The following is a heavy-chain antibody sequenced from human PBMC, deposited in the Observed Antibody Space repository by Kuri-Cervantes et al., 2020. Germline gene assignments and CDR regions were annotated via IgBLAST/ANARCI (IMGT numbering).Heavy chain of an antibody. V-gene: IGHV3-23*01. CDR2: ISGSGGST. CDR3: ASGEAPAAGSEDYGMDV. Sequence: GESLKISCAASGFTFSSYAMTWVRQAPGKGLEWVSAISGSGGSTYYADSVKGRFTISRDNAKNSLYLQMNSLRAEDTAVYYCASGEAPAAGSEDYGMDVWGQGTTVTVSS. D-gene: IGHD6-13*01. CDR1: GFTFSSYA. J-gene: IGHJ6*02.